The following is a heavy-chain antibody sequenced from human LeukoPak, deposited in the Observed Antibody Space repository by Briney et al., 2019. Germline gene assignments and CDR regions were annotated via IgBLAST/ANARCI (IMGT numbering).Heavy chain of an antibody. V-gene: IGHV3-30-3*01. CDR2: ISYDGSNK. CDR1: GFTFSSYA. Sequence: PGRSLRLSCAASGFTFSSYAMHWGRQAPGKGLEWVAVISYDGSNKYYADSVKGRFTISRDNSKNTLYLQMNSLRAEDTAVYYCARGVGRDYWGQGTLVTVSS. CDR3: ARGVGRDY. J-gene: IGHJ4*02.